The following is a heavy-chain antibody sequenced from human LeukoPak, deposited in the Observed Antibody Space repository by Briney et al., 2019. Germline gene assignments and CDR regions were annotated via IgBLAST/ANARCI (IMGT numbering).Heavy chain of an antibody. J-gene: IGHJ4*02. CDR2: IKEDGSEK. V-gene: IGHV3-7*01. CDR1: GFFVSNYW. CDR3: TRTIRGY. D-gene: IGHD3-10*01. Sequence: LSGASLRPSCAASGFFVSNYWVSWVRLPRGQGLEWVGNIKEDGSEKYYGDSVKGRFTISRDNAKSSLYPQRNSQRAEDTAVCYGTRTIRGYGGEGTLVTVS.